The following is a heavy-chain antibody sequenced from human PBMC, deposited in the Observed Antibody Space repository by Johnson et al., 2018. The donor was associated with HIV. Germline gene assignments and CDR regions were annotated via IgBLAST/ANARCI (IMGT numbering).Heavy chain of an antibody. CDR2: ITSNGGST. Sequence: VQLVESGGGLVQPGGSLRLSCAASGFTFNSYAMHWVRQAPGKGLEYVSAITSNGGSTYYANSVKGRFTISRDNSKNTLYLQMGGLRAEDMDVYYCARARITILGVVLGADAFDIWGQGTMVTVSS. D-gene: IGHD3-3*01. CDR3: ARARITILGVVLGADAFDI. CDR1: GFTFNSYA. V-gene: IGHV3-64*01. J-gene: IGHJ3*02.